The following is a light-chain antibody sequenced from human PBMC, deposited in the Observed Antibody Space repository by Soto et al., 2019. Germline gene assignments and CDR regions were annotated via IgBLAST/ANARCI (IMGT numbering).Light chain of an antibody. CDR2: DAL. CDR3: QQYATSPLT. J-gene: IGKJ4*01. V-gene: IGKV3-20*01. CDR1: QSVSSY. Sequence: DIVLTQSPATLSLSPGDRATLSCTASQSVSSYLAWYQQKPGQAPRLLIYDALSRATGIPDRFSGSGSGTDFTLTISRLEPEDFALYYCQQYATSPLTFGGGTKVDIK.